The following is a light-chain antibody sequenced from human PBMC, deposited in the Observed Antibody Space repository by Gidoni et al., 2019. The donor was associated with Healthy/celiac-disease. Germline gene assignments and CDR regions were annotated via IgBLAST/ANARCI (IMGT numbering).Light chain of an antibody. CDR3: QQRSNWRWT. CDR1: QSVSSY. V-gene: IGKV3-11*01. J-gene: IGKJ1*01. Sequence: EIVLTQSPATLSLSPGERATLSCRACQSVSSYLAWYQQKPGQAPRLLIYDASNTATGIPASFSGSGAGTDFTLTISRLEPEEFAVYYCQQRSNWRWTFGQGTKVEIK. CDR2: DAS.